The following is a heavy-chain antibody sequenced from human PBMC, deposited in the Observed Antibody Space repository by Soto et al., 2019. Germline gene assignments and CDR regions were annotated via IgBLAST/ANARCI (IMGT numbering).Heavy chain of an antibody. D-gene: IGHD3-9*01. V-gene: IGHV1-2*02. CDR3: ARPPGYISDWYYFDL. CDR2: ISPKSGGT. CDR1: GYNFIDYY. J-gene: IGHJ4*02. Sequence: QVQLVQSGAEVKKPGASVKVSCEASGYNFIDYYIHRVRQAPGQGFEWMGRISPKSGGTNYAQKFEGRVTMTWDTSLNTAYMEVSSLKSDDTAVYYCARPPGYISDWYYFDLWGQGTRVTVSS.